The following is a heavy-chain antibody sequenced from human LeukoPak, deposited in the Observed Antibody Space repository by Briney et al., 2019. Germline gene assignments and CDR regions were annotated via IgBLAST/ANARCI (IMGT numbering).Heavy chain of an antibody. CDR2: INPNSGAT. CDR1: GYTFSGYD. J-gene: IGHJ4*02. V-gene: IGHV1-2*02. Sequence: VASVKVSCKASGYTFSGYDMLWVRQAPGQGLEWMGWINPNSGATNYAQTLQGRVTMTRDTSISIVYMELSRLRTDDTAVYFCARALRYDDSSGYYAYWGQGTLVTVSS. D-gene: IGHD3-22*01. CDR3: ARALRYDDSSGYYAY.